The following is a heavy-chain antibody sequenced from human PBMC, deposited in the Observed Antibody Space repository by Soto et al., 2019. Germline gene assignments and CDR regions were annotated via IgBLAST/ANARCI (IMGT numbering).Heavy chain of an antibody. CDR2: ISYDGSNK. D-gene: IGHD6-19*01. Sequence: QVQLVESGGGVVQPGRSLRLSCAASGFTFSSYGMHWVRQAPGKGLEWVAVISYDGSNKYYADSVKGRFTISRDNSKNTLYLQMNSLRAEDTAVYYCAKPMDSSGWYWGFDYWGQGTLVTVSS. CDR1: GFTFSSYG. V-gene: IGHV3-30*18. CDR3: AKPMDSSGWYWGFDY. J-gene: IGHJ4*02.